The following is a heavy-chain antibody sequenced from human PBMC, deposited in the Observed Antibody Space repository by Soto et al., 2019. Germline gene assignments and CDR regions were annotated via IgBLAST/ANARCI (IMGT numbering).Heavy chain of an antibody. CDR2: ISVYDGNT. Sequence: ASVKVSCKASGYTFTSYGSSWVRQAPGQGLEWMGWISVYDGNTNYAQKVQGRVTMTTDTSTSTAYMELRSLRSDDTAVYYCARDLRDYAATGYWGQGTLVTVSS. CDR3: ARDLRDYAATGY. V-gene: IGHV1-18*01. CDR1: GYTFTSYG. J-gene: IGHJ4*02. D-gene: IGHD4-17*01.